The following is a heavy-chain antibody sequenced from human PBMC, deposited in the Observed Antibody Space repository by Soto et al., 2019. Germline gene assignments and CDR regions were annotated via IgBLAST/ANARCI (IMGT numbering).Heavy chain of an antibody. Sequence: QVQLQESGPGLVKPSATLSLNCTVSGGSISTYYWSWIRQPPGKGLEWIGYIYYSGSTNYNPSLKRRVTISVDSSKNQFSLRLNSVTAADTASYYCVRGRAQLRRGAFDMWGQGTMVIVSS. D-gene: IGHD2-2*01. CDR3: VRGRAQLRRGAFDM. CDR2: IYYSGST. CDR1: GGSISTYY. V-gene: IGHV4-59*01. J-gene: IGHJ3*02.